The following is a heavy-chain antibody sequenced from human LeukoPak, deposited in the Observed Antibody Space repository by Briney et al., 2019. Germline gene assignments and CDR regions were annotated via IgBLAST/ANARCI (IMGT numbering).Heavy chain of an antibody. J-gene: IGHJ4*02. Sequence: PGGSLRLSCAASGFTFSSYAMSWVRQAPGKGLEWVSAISGSGGSTYYADSVKGRFTISRDNSKNTLYLKMNTLRAEDTAVYYCALHDYGDYGYWGQGTLVPSPQ. CDR3: ALHDYGDYGY. V-gene: IGHV3-23*01. D-gene: IGHD4-17*01. CDR2: ISGSGGST. CDR1: GFTFSSYA.